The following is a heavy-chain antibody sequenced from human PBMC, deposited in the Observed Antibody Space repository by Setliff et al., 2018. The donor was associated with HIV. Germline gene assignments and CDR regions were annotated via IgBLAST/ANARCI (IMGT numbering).Heavy chain of an antibody. CDR1: GYTFTDNY. CDR3: ARGRAGIVATID. Sequence: ASVKVSCKASGYTFTDNYIHWVRQAPGQGLEWMAWINSASGGTNYAQNFQGRVTVTRDTSINTVYLEVNGLKSDDTAVYYCARGRAGIVATIDWGQGTLVTVSS. D-gene: IGHD5-12*01. CDR2: INSASGGT. V-gene: IGHV1-2*02. J-gene: IGHJ4*02.